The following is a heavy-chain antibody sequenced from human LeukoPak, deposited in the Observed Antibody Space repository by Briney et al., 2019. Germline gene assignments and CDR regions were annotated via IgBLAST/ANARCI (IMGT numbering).Heavy chain of an antibody. CDR2: IFYTGTT. CDR3: ASVSPGRGVITD. Sequence: SETLSLTCTVSGGSTSSGSYYWGWIRQPPGKGLEWIGNIFYTGTTYYNPSLKSRVTISVDTSKNQFSLKLSSVTAADTAVYYCASVSPGRGVITDWGQGTLVTVSS. CDR1: GGSTSSGSYY. J-gene: IGHJ4*02. D-gene: IGHD3-10*01. V-gene: IGHV4-39*07.